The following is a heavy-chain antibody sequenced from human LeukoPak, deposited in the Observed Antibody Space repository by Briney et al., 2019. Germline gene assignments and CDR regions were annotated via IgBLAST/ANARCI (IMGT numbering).Heavy chain of an antibody. CDR3: AKRYDSSGHSLDY. J-gene: IGHJ4*02. V-gene: IGHV3-23*01. CDR2: ISGSGGST. Sequence: GGSLRLSCAATGFTFSSYAMSWVRQAPGKGLEWVSAISGSGGSTYYADSVKGRFTISRDNSKNTLYLQMKSLGAEDTAVYHCAKRYDSSGHSLDYWGQGTLVTVSS. CDR1: GFTFSSYA. D-gene: IGHD3-22*01.